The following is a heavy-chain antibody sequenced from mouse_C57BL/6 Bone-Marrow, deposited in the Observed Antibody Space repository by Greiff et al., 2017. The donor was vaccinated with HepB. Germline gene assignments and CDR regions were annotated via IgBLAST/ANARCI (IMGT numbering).Heavy chain of an antibody. V-gene: IGHV5-4*03. J-gene: IGHJ2*01. CDR1: GFTFSSYA. Sequence: EVKLVESGGGLVKPGGSLKLSCAASGFTFSSYAMSWVRQTPEKRLEWVATISDGGSYTYYPDNVKGRFTISRDNAKNNLYLQMSHLKSEDTAMYYCARGGFGYWGQGTTLTVSS. CDR2: ISDGGSYT. CDR3: ARGGFGY.